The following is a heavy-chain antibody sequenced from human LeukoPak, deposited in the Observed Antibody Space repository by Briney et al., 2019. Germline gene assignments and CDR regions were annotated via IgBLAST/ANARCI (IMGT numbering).Heavy chain of an antibody. Sequence: GGSLRLSCAASGVTFGSYAMHWVRQAPGRGLEWVALRSYDGSNKYYADSVKGRFIISRDNSKNTLYLQMNSLKTEDTAVYYCTTAVGEWEPSYNNAFDIWGQGTMVTVSS. J-gene: IGHJ3*02. CDR2: RSYDGSNK. CDR1: GVTFGSYA. CDR3: TTAVGEWEPSYNNAFDI. V-gene: IGHV3-30*03. D-gene: IGHD1-26*01.